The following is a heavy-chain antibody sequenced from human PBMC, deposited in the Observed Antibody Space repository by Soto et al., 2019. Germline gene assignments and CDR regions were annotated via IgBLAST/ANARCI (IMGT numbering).Heavy chain of an antibody. D-gene: IGHD4-4*01. J-gene: IGHJ4*02. CDR2: ISAYNGNT. CDR1: GYTFTSYG. Sequence: ASVKVSCKASGYTFTSYGISWVRQAPGQGLEWMGWISAYNGNTNYAQKLQGRVTMTTDTSTSTAYMELRSLRSDDTAVYYCAREAPYSNYGIGTTGEVDYWGQGTLVTVSS. V-gene: IGHV1-18*01. CDR3: AREAPYSNYGIGTTGEVDY.